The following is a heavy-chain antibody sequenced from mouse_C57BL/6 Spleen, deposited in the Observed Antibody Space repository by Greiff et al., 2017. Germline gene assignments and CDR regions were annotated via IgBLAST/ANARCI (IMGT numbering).Heavy chain of an antibody. CDR2: ISSGGSYT. V-gene: IGHV5-6*01. Sequence: EVQLVESGGDLVKPGGSLKLSCAASGFTFSSYGMSWVRQTPDKRLEWVATISSGGSYTYYPDSVKGRFTISRDNAKNTLYLQMSSLKSEDTAMYYCARQGNWDLYYFDDWGQGTTLTVSS. CDR1: GFTFSSYG. CDR3: ARQGNWDLYYFDD. D-gene: IGHD4-1*01. J-gene: IGHJ2*01.